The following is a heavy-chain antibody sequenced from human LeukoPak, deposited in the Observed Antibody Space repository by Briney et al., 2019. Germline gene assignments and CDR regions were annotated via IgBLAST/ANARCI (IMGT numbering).Heavy chain of an antibody. CDR3: ARRVGNDWPDY. Sequence: SETLSLTCTVSGGSISSSSYYWGWIRQPPGKGLEWIGSIYYSGSTYYNPSLKSRVTISVDTSKNQFSLKLSSVTAADTAVYYCARRVGNDWPDYWGQGTLVTVSS. D-gene: IGHD3-9*01. J-gene: IGHJ4*02. CDR2: IYYSGST. CDR1: GGSISSSSYY. V-gene: IGHV4-39*01.